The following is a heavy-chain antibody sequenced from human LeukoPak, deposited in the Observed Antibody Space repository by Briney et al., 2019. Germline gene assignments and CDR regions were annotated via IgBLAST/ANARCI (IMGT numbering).Heavy chain of an antibody. D-gene: IGHD1-26*01. J-gene: IGHJ4*02. CDR2: IYTSGST. CDR3: ARGSWWEPTSMFDY. Sequence: SETLSLTCTVSGGSISSYYRSWIRQPAGKGLEWIGRIYTSGSTNYNPSLKSRVTMSVDTSKNQFSLKLSSVTAADTAVYYCARGSWWEPTSMFDYWGQGTLVTVSS. CDR1: GGSISSYY. V-gene: IGHV4-4*07.